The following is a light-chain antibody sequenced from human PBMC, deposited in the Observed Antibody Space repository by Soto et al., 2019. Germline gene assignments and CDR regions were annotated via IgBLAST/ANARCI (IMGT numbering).Light chain of an antibody. CDR2: RAS. V-gene: IGKV3-15*01. CDR3: LQYHNLWG. Sequence: ILMTQSPASLSVSPGERATLSCRASQNIYSNIAWYQQRPGQAPRLLIYRASTRATGVPARFSGSGSGTEFPLTISSLQSEDFSVFSRLQYHNLWGFGQGTKGEIK. CDR1: QNIYSN. J-gene: IGKJ1*01.